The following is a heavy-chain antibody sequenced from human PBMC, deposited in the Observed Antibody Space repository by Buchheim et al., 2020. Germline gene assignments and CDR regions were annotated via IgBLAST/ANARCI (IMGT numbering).Heavy chain of an antibody. V-gene: IGHV3-23*01. CDR1: GFTFSSYV. CDR3: VNGGARVWEGRKYGMDV. J-gene: IGHJ6*01. CDR2: ISRSGGST. Sequence: EVQLLESGGGLVQPGGSLRLSCAASGFTFSSYVMSWVRQAPGKGLEWVSAISRSGGSTYYADSVKGRFTISRDNSKNTLFLQMNSVRGEDTALDYGVNGGARVWEGRKYGMDVWGQGT. D-gene: IGHD3-16*01.